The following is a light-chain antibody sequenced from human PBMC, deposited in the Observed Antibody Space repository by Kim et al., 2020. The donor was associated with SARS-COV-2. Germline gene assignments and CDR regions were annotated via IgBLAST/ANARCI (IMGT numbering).Light chain of an antibody. CDR2: DAS. J-gene: IGKJ4*01. CDR3: QQYQSLPLT. Sequence: ASVGDRITITCQARQDISDSLNWYQQTPGQAPTRLSSDASNLEDGVPPRFSGSGSGTDFTFTIRSLQPEDFATYYCQQYQSLPLTFGGGTKVEI. CDR1: QDISDS. V-gene: IGKV1-33*01.